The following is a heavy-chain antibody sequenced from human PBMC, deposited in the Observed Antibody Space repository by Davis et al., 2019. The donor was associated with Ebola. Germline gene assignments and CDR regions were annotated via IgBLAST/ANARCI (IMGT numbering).Heavy chain of an antibody. Sequence: PGGSLRLSCAASGFTFGSYVMSWVRQAPGKGLEWVSAISGSGGRTYYADSVKGRFTISRDNSKNTLYLQMNSLRAEDTAVYYCAIISPLQFDYWGQGILVTVSS. D-gene: IGHD4-11*01. CDR3: AIISPLQFDY. J-gene: IGHJ4*02. CDR1: GFTFGSYV. V-gene: IGHV3-23*01. CDR2: ISGSGGRT.